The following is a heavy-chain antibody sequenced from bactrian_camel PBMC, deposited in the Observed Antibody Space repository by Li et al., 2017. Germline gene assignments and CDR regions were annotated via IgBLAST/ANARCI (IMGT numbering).Heavy chain of an antibody. CDR1: GYTCSAHC. Sequence: QVQLVESGGGSVQAGGSLSLPCAFSGYTCSAHCMAWFRQAPGKEREGVAFVDGTSDYLDSVLGRFTMSRDNAKSAVYLQMDSLKPEDTAVYFCVPLIVPRCNYWSQGTQVTVS. J-gene: IGHJ4*01. CDR2: VDGTS. CDR3: VPLIVPRCNY. V-gene: IGHV3-3*01.